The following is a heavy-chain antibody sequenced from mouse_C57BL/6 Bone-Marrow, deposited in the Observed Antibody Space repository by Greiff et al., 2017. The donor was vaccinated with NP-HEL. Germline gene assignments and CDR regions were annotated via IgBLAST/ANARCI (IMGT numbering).Heavy chain of an antibody. V-gene: IGHV1-22*01. J-gene: IGHJ4*01. Sequence: VQLKESGPELVKPGASVKMSCKASGYTFTDYNMHWVKQSHGKSLEWIGYINPNNGGPSYNQKFKGKATLTVNKSSSTAYMVRRSLTSEYSADYYCRWLRGAMDYWGQGTAVPVSS. D-gene: IGHD2-2*01. CDR1: GYTFTDYN. CDR3: RWLRGAMDY. CDR2: INPNNGGP.